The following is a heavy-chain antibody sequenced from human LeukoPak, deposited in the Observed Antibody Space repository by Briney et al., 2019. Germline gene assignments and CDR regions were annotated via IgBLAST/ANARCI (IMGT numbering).Heavy chain of an antibody. J-gene: IGHJ4*02. CDR3: AKVAEYSSSHYFDY. CDR2: ISGSAGTT. V-gene: IGHV3-23*01. CDR1: GVTFSSYS. D-gene: IGHD6-6*01. Sequence: GGSLRLSCAASGVTFSSYSMSWVRQAPGKGLEWVSSISGSAGTTYYADSVKGRFTISRDNSKNTMYLQMNSLMAEETAVYYWAKVAEYSSSHYFDYWGQGTLVTVSS.